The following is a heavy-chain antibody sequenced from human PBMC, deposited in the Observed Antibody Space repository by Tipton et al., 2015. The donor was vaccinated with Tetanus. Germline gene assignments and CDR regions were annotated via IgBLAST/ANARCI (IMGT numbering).Heavy chain of an antibody. D-gene: IGHD4-17*01. J-gene: IGHJ4*02. V-gene: IGHV4-30-4*08. CDR3: ARGEAYGDYPAMYFFDN. CDR1: GASISSGGYF. CDR2: VYSTATT. Sequence: TLSLTCTVSGASISSGGYFWNWIRQHPGKGPEWIGYVYSTATTYYNPSLKSRVTISVDTSKNQFSLKLTSVTAADTAVYYCARGEAYGDYPAMYFFDNWGQGTLLTVSS.